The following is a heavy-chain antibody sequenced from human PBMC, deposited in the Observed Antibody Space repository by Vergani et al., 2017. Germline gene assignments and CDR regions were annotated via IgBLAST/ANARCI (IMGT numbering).Heavy chain of an antibody. Sequence: QVQLQESGPGLVKPSQTLSLTCTVSGGSISSGSYYWGWIRQPAGKGLEWMGRIYTSGSTNYNPSLKSRVTISVDTSNNQFSLKLSSVTAADTAVYYCARGGAGATFYYYYYGMDVWSQGTTVTVSS. D-gene: IGHD3-16*01. V-gene: IGHV4-61*02. CDR3: ARGGAGATFYYYYYGMDV. CDR2: IYTSGST. CDR1: GGSISSGSYY. J-gene: IGHJ6*02.